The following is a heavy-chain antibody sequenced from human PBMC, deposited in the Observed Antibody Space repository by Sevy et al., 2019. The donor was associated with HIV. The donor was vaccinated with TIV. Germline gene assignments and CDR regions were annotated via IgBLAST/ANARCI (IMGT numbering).Heavy chain of an antibody. V-gene: IGHV3-30-3*01. CDR2: ISYDGSSH. CDR1: EFMFSTYA. D-gene: IGHD6-19*01. CDR3: ARDASYSTDWYPSDY. Sequence: GGSLRLSCAASEFMFSTYAMHWVRQAPGKGLEWVAVISYDGSSHYYADSLKGRFTISRDNSKNTLFLQMNSLRLEDTAFYYCARDASYSTDWYPSDYWGQGTLVTVSS. J-gene: IGHJ4*02.